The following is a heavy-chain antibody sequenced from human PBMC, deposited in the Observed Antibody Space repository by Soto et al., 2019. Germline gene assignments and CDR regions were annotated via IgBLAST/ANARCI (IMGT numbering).Heavy chain of an antibody. D-gene: IGHD4-17*01. CDR3: ARVRFGDAFDY. V-gene: IGHV1-18*01. CDR1: GYRFPSYG. CDR2: VNPDNHNT. Sequence: QVQLVQSGPEVKKPWASVKVSCKVSGYRFPSYGINWVRQAPGQGLEWVGWVNPDNHNTNYAQNLQHRVSLTTDTSKNTAFLELRDLTSDDTAVYYCARVRFGDAFDYWGQGTLVTVSS. J-gene: IGHJ4*02.